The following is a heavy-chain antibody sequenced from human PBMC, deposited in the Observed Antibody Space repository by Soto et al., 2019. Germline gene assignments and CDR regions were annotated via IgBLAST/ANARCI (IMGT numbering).Heavy chain of an antibody. CDR2: IYHSGST. Sequence: LSLTCAVSGGSISSGGYPWSWIRQPPGKGLEWIGYIYHSGSTYYNPSLKSRVTISVDRSKNQFSLKLSSVTAADTAVYYCARDHLTAGYFDYWGQGTLVTVSS. D-gene: IGHD3-16*01. CDR1: GGSISSGGYP. V-gene: IGHV4-30-2*01. J-gene: IGHJ4*02. CDR3: ARDHLTAGYFDY.